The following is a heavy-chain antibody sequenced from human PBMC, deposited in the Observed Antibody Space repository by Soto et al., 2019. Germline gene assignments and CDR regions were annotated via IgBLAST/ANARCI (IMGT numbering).Heavy chain of an antibody. J-gene: IGHJ5*02. CDR3: ARHRSDFWSPLDHFNWFDP. Sequence: PSETLSLTCSVSGGSISGGDYYWSWIRQPPGKGLEWIGYIYYSGSTNYSPSLKSRVTISVDVFKNQFSLKLTSVTAADTAVYYCARHRSDFWSPLDHFNWFDPWGQGTLVTVSS. CDR2: IYYSGST. V-gene: IGHV4-30-4*01. D-gene: IGHD3-3*01. CDR1: GGSISGGDYY.